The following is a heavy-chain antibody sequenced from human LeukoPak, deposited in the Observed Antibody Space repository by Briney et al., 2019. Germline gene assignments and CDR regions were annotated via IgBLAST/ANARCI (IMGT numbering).Heavy chain of an antibody. V-gene: IGHV3-23*01. CDR3: AKQFLGAN. CDR1: GFIFSSLA. D-gene: IGHD4/OR15-4a*01. J-gene: IGHJ4*02. Sequence: GGSLRISCAASGFIFSSLAMAWVRQAPGKGLEWVSTINAVDANTYYADSVKGRFTVSRDNSRNTLYLQMNSLRAEDTAVYYCAKQFLGANWGQGTLVIVSS. CDR2: INAVDANT.